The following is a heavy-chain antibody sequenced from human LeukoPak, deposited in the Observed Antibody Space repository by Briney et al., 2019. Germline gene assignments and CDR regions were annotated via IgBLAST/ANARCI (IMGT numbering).Heavy chain of an antibody. D-gene: IGHD5-18*01. Sequence: GGSLRLSCAASGFTFSSYSMNWVRQAPGKGLEWVSSISSGSSYIYYADSVKGRFTISRDNAKNSLYRQMNSLRAEDTAVYYCARGHRGTAMVLFDYWGQGTLVAVSS. J-gene: IGHJ4*02. CDR3: ARGHRGTAMVLFDY. CDR2: ISSGSSYI. V-gene: IGHV3-21*01. CDR1: GFTFSSYS.